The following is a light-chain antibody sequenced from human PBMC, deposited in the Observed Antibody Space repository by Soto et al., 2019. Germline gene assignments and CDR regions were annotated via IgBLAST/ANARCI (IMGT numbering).Light chain of an antibody. V-gene: IGLV6-57*04. CDR1: RGSIDFNY. CDR3: QSYHSSNWV. CDR2: EDN. Sequence: NFMLTQPHSVSESPGKTVTISCTRSRGSIDFNYVQWYQQRPGSAPTTLIYEDNQRPSGVPDRFSGSIDYSSNSASLTISGLKTEDEADYYCQSYHSSNWVFGGGTKLTVL. J-gene: IGLJ3*02.